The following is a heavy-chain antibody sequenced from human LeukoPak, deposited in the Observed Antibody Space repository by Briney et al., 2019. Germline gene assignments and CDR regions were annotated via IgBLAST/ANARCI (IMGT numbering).Heavy chain of an antibody. Sequence: GGSLRLSCAASGFTFSNYAMSWVRQAPGKGLEWVSGITGRSTYYADSVKGRFTISRDISKNTLYVQMNSLRAEDTAVYYCAKVVGTPGWYFDYWGQGTLVTVSS. CDR3: AKVVGTPGWYFDY. J-gene: IGHJ4*02. CDR1: GFTFSNYA. D-gene: IGHD1-1*01. V-gene: IGHV3-23*01. CDR2: ITGRST.